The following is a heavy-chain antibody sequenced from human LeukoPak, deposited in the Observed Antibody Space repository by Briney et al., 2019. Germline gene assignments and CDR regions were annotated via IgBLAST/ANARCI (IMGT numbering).Heavy chain of an antibody. CDR2: ISSSGSTI. J-gene: IGHJ4*02. CDR3: ARDSMAIYDYVWGSYREESNYFDY. V-gene: IGHV3-48*03. CDR1: GFTFSSYE. D-gene: IGHD3-16*02. Sequence: PGGSLRLSCAASGFTFSSYEMNWVRQAPGKGLEWVSYISSSGSTIYYADSVKGRFTISRDNAKNSLYLKMNSLRAEDTAVYYCARDSMAIYDYVWGSYREESNYFDYWGQGTLVTVPS.